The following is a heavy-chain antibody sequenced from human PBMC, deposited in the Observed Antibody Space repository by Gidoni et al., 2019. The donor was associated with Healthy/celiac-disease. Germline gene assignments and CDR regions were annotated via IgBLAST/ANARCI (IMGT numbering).Heavy chain of an antibody. J-gene: IGHJ4*02. CDR1: GFTFSSYA. Sequence: QVQLVESGGGVVQPGRSLSLSGAASGFTFSSYAMHWVRQAPGKGLEWVAVISYDGSNKYYADSVKGRFTISRDNSKNTLYLQMNSLRAEDTAVYYCARIGGLSLWGQGTLVTVSS. CDR2: ISYDGSNK. V-gene: IGHV3-30-3*01. CDR3: ARIGGLSL. D-gene: IGHD3-16*02.